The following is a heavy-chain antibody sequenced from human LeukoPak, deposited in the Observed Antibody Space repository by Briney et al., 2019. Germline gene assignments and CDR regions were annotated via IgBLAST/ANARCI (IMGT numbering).Heavy chain of an antibody. J-gene: IGHJ4*02. CDR2: IKPDGSAQ. CDR1: GFTFSNSW. D-gene: IGHD3-22*01. V-gene: IGHV3-7*01. CDR3: ARNYYDSSDELDY. Sequence: GGSLRLSCAASGFTFSNSWMSWVCQAPGKGLEWVATIKPDGSAQYYVDSVKGRFTISRDNAKNSLFLQINSLRAEDTAVYYCARNYYDSSDELDYWGQGTLVTVSS.